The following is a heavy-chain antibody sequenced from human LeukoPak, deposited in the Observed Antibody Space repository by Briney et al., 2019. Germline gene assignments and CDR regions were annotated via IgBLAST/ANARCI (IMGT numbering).Heavy chain of an antibody. V-gene: IGHV4-31*03. CDR2: IYYNGNT. D-gene: IGHD3-3*01. J-gene: IGHJ4*02. Sequence: SQTLSLTCTVSGGSISSGGYYWSWIRQHPGKGLEWIGYIYYNGNTYYNPSLKSRVTTSSDTSKNQFSLKLSSVTAADTAVYYCARAPRSHYFDYWGQGTLVTVSS. CDR1: GGSISSGGYY. CDR3: ARAPRSHYFDY.